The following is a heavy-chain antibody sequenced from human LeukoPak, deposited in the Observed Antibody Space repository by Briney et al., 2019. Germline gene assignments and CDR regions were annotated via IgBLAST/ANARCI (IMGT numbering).Heavy chain of an antibody. CDR1: GYTFTSYD. CDR2: MNPNSGNA. V-gene: IGHV1-8*01. CDR3: ARDFGLNYGLDI. J-gene: IGHJ3*02. Sequence: ASVKVSCKASGYTFTSYDINWVRQATGQGLEWMGWMNPNSGNAGYAQKFQGRVTMTRNTSISTAYMELSSLRSEDTAVYYCARDFGLNYGLDIWRQGTMVTVSS. D-gene: IGHD1-7*01.